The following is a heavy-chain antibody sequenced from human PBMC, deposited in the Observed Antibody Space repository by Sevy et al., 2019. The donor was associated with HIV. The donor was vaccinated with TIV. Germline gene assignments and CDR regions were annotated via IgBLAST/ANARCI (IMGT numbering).Heavy chain of an antibody. J-gene: IGHJ4*02. Sequence: SETLSLTCAVYGGSFSGYYWSWIRQPPGKGLEWIGEINHSGSTNYNPSLKSRVTISVDTSKNQFSLRLSSVTAADTAVYYCARVVWSGYYKVFDYWGQGTLVTVSS. D-gene: IGHD3-3*01. V-gene: IGHV4-34*01. CDR1: GGSFSGYY. CDR3: ARVVWSGYYKVFDY. CDR2: INHSGST.